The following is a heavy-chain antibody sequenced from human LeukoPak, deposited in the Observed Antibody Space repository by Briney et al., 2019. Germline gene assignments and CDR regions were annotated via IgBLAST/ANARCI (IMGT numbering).Heavy chain of an antibody. CDR2: IGSSGRTI. D-gene: IGHD6-19*01. CDR3: ARTNRRIAVAAPLDY. V-gene: IGHV3-48*03. Sequence: VGSLRLSCAASGFTFSSYEMNWVRQAPWKGLEWVSYIGSSGRTIYYADSVKGRFTISRDNAKNSLYLQMNSLRAEDTAVYYCARTNRRIAVAAPLDYWGQGTLVTVSS. J-gene: IGHJ4*02. CDR1: GFTFSSYE.